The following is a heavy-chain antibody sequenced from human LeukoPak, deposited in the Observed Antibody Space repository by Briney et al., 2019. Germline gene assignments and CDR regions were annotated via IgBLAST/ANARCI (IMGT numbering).Heavy chain of an antibody. CDR1: GGSISSYY. D-gene: IGHD5-24*01. J-gene: IGHJ4*02. CDR3: ARGRDGYNFDY. CDR2: IYYSGST. V-gene: IGHV4-59*08. Sequence: SETLSLTCTVSGGSISSYYWSWIRQPPGKGLEWIGYIYYSGSTNYNPSLKSRVTISVDTSKNQFSLRLSSVTAADTAVYYCARGRDGYNFDYWGQGTLVTVSS.